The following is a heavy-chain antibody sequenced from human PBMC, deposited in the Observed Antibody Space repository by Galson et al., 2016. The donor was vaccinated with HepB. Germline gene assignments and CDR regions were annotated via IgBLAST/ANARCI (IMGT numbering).Heavy chain of an antibody. CDR1: GFSLSTSGMC. Sequence: PALVTPPQTLTLTCTFSGFSLSTSGMCVSWIRQPPGKALEWLALIDWDDEKYYSTSLKTRITISKDTSKNQMVLTMTNMYPVDTATYYCARIVSSGWYTIRILYYFDFWGQGTLVTVSS. J-gene: IGHJ4*02. CDR2: IDWDDEK. D-gene: IGHD6-19*01. V-gene: IGHV2-70*01. CDR3: ARIVSSGWYTIRILYYFDF.